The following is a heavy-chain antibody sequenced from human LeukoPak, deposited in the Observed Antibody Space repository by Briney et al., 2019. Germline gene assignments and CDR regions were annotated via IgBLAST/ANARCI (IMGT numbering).Heavy chain of an antibody. CDR2: IYTSGST. CDR1: GGSLSSYY. V-gene: IGHV4-4*07. Sequence: SETLSLTCTVSGGSLSSYYWSWVRQPAGKGLEWIGRIYTSGSTNYNPSLKSRATMSVDTSKNQFSLKLSSVTAADTAVYYCAATYPYCSRGSCYDVGFDYWGQGTLVTVSS. D-gene: IGHD2-15*01. J-gene: IGHJ4*02. CDR3: AATYPYCSRGSCYDVGFDY.